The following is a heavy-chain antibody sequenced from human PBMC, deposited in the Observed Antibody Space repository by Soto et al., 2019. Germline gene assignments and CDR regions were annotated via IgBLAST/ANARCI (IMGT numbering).Heavy chain of an antibody. J-gene: IGHJ4*02. D-gene: IGHD3-10*01. Sequence: QEQLVESGGGVVQPGRSLRLSCAASGFAFSSYAMHWVRQAPGKGLEWVAVTPFDGYNKYYADSVRGRFTISRENSKNTLYLQLNSLRAEDTAIYYCAKDRQFRSYYESAGHYNNWGQGTLVTVSS. V-gene: IGHV3-30-3*01. CDR1: GFAFSSYA. CDR2: TPFDGYNK. CDR3: AKDRQFRSYYESAGHYNN.